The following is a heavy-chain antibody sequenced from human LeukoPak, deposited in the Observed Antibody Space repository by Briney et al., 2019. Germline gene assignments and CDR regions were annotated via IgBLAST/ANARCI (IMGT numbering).Heavy chain of an antibody. CDR1: GFTFSSYW. D-gene: IGHD2-15*01. Sequence: GGSLRLSCAASGFTFSSYWMSWVRQAPGKGLEWVANIKQDGSEKYYVDSVKGRFTISRDNAKNSLYLQMNSLRAEDTAVYYCAYCSGGSCYSEAKFDYWGQGTLVTVSS. V-gene: IGHV3-7*03. J-gene: IGHJ4*02. CDR3: AYCSGGSCYSEAKFDY. CDR2: IKQDGSEK.